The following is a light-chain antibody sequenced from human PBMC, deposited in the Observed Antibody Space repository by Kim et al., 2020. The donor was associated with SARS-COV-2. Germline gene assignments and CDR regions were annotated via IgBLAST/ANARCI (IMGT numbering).Light chain of an antibody. Sequence: EIVLTQSPGTLSLSPGERATLSCRASQSVSSSYLAWYQQKPGQAPRLLIYGASSRATGIPDRFSGSGSGTDFTLTISRLEPEDFAVYYCQQNGISPLTFGQGTKLEI. CDR2: GAS. CDR1: QSVSSSY. CDR3: QQNGISPLT. V-gene: IGKV3-20*01. J-gene: IGKJ2*01.